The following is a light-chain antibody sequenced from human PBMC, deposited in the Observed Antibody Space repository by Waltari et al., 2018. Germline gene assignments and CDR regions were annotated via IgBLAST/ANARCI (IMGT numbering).Light chain of an antibody. V-gene: IGKV1-12*01. CDR3: QQAGRFPFT. Sequence: DIQMTQSPSSVPTSVGDRVTISCRARQGIGTSLAWYQQQPGNAPQPLIVAGATVQTGGPSGVSGSGSGTDFTLTINGLQPEDFATYDCQQAGRFPFTFGPGTKVD. J-gene: IGKJ3*01. CDR1: QGIGTS. CDR2: AGA.